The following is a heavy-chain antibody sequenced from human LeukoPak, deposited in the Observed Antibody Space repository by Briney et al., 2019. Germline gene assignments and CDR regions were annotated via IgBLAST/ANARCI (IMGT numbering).Heavy chain of an antibody. Sequence: SETLSLTCTVSGGSISSSSYYWGWIRQPPGKGLEWIGRIYTSGSTNYNPSLTSRVTMSVDTSKNQFSLKLSSVTAADTAVYYCARAIGDYYDSSVVAFDIWGQGTMVTVSS. CDR2: IYTSGST. CDR3: ARAIGDYYDSSVVAFDI. D-gene: IGHD3-22*01. J-gene: IGHJ3*02. CDR1: GGSISSSSYY. V-gene: IGHV4-39*07.